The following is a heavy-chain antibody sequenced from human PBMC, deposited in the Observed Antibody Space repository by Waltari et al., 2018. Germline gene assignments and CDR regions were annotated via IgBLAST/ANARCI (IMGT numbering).Heavy chain of an antibody. CDR3: ARFDTSGWAYYFDS. J-gene: IGHJ4*02. V-gene: IGHV4-59*11. D-gene: IGHD6-19*01. Sequence: QVQLQESGTGLVKPSETLSLTCTISGGSIRNHYWNWVRQPPGKGLEWIGYVFYSGFTTYNSSLKSRVTISVDTSKNQFSLSLTSVTAADTAVYYCARFDTSGWAYYFDSWGQGRLVIVSS. CDR1: GGSIRNHY. CDR2: VFYSGFT.